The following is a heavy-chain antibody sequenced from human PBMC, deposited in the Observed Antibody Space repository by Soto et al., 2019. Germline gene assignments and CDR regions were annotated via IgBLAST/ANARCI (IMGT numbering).Heavy chain of an antibody. D-gene: IGHD5-12*01. CDR1: GYSFITSYH. J-gene: IGHJ3*02. CDR3: ARDTGYDHDAFDI. CDR2: INPTGSMT. V-gene: IGHV1-46*01. Sequence: QVQLVQSGAEVKNPGASVKVSCKASGYSFITSYHMHWVRQAPGQGLEWMGIINPTGSMTRYSQKFQGRLTMTRDTSTATDYMELSNLTSEDTAVYFCARDTGYDHDAFDIWGQGTRVTVSS.